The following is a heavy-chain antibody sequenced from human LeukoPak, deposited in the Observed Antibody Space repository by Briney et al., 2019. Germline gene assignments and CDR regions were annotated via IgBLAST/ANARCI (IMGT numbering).Heavy chain of an antibody. CDR3: AKDLKDCSSTSCYTPYNWFDP. J-gene: IGHJ5*02. CDR1: GFTFSSYA. Sequence: GGSLRLSCAASGFTFSSYAMSWVRQAPGKGLEWVSAISGSGGSTYYADSVKGRFTISRDNSRNTLYLQMNSLRAEDTAVYYCAKDLKDCSSTSCYTPYNWFDPWGQGTLVTVSS. V-gene: IGHV3-23*01. D-gene: IGHD2-2*02. CDR2: ISGSGGST.